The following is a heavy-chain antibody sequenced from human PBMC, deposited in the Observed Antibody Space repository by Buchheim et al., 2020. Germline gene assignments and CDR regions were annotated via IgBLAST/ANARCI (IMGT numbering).Heavy chain of an antibody. CDR2: IAVGSGKT. V-gene: IGHV1-58*01. Sequence: QRQLVQSGPEVKKPGTSVKVSCKASGFTFANSAVQWARQARGQRLEWIGWIAVGSGKTDYAQKFHGRVTITRDMSTNTAYLELSGLRSYDAGVYYCGCRLVYYYAMDVWGQGT. CDR3: GCRLVYYYAMDV. CDR1: GFTFANSA. J-gene: IGHJ6*02.